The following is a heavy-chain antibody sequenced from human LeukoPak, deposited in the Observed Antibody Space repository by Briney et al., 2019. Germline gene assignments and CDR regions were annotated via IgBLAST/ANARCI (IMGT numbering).Heavy chain of an antibody. CDR3: AKDPGLAGYGPDWYFDL. CDR1: EFTFDDYA. J-gene: IGHJ2*01. CDR2: ISGSGGST. Sequence: GGSLRLSCAASEFTFDDYAMHWVRQAPGKGLEWVSAISGSGGSTYYADSVKGRFTISRDNSKNTLYLQMNSLRAEDTAVYYCAKDPGLAGYGPDWYFDLWGRGTLVTVSS. D-gene: IGHD5-18*01. V-gene: IGHV3-23*01.